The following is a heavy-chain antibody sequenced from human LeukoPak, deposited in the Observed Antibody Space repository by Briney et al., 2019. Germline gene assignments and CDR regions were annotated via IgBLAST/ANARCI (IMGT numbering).Heavy chain of an antibody. Sequence: SETLSLTCTVSGDSINNYYWSWIRQPPGKGLEWIGEINHTGSTNYNPSLKSRVTISVDTSKNQFSLKLSSVTAADTAVYYCARRPSKSPLRDWGQGTLVTVSS. CDR2: INHTGST. CDR1: GDSINNYY. V-gene: IGHV4-34*01. D-gene: IGHD3-10*01. CDR3: ARRPSKSPLRD. J-gene: IGHJ4*02.